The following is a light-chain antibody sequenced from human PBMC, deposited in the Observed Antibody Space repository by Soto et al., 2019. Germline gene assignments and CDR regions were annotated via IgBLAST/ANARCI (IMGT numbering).Light chain of an antibody. J-gene: IGKJ5*01. CDR1: QGISSY. V-gene: IGKV1-8*01. CDR2: AAS. CDR3: QQYYSYPFT. Sequence: IRMTQSPSSFSASTGDRVTITCRASQGISSYLAWYQQKPGKAPKLLIYAASTLQSGVPSRFSGSGSGTDFTLTISCLQSEDFATYYCQQYYSYPFTFGQGTRLEIK.